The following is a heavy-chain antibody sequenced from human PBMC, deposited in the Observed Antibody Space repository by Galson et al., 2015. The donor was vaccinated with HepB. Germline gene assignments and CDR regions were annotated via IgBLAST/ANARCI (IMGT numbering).Heavy chain of an antibody. CDR3: ARRWGAPTHYFDS. CDR2: ISYDGSKK. J-gene: IGHJ4*02. D-gene: IGHD1-26*01. CDR1: GFSFSNYG. V-gene: IGHV3-30*03. Sequence: SLRLSCAASGFSFSNYGMHWVRQAPGKGLEWVAGISYDGSKKYYVDSVMGRFTISRDISKNTLYLQMNSLRAEDTALYYCARRWGAPTHYFDSWGQGTLVAVSS.